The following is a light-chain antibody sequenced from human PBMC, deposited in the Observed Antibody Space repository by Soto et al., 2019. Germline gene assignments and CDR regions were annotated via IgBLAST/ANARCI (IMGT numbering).Light chain of an antibody. CDR2: ETS. Sequence: EVVLTQSPGALSMSPGERATLSCRASQSVDSSYFAWYQQRPGQAPRLLISETSTRATGIPDRFSGSGSGTDFTLTVSRLEPEDFAIYYCQQYNNWPPLTFGPGTKVDIK. V-gene: IGKV3-20*01. CDR1: QSVDSSY. J-gene: IGKJ3*01. CDR3: QQYNNWPPLT.